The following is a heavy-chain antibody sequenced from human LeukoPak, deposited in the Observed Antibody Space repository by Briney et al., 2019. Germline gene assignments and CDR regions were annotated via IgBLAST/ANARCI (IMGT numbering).Heavy chain of an antibody. CDR1: GLTFSNFG. CDR3: AANFDF. Sequence: GRSLRLSCAASGLTFSNFGMHWVRQAPGKGVEWVAVIWYDGSNQYYADSVKGRFTISRDNSKNTLYLQMNSLRAEDTAVYFCAANFDFWGQGTLVTVSS. J-gene: IGHJ4*02. CDR2: IWYDGSNQ. V-gene: IGHV3-33*01.